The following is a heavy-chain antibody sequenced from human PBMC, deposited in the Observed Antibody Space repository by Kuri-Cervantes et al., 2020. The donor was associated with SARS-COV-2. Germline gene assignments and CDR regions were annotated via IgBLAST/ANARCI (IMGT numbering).Heavy chain of an antibody. V-gene: IGHV4-59*12. D-gene: IGHD1-20*01. Sequence: GSLRLSCTVSGGSISSYYWSWIRQPPGKGLEWIGYIYYSGSTNYNPSLKSRVTISVDTSKNQFSLKLSYVTAADTAVYYCARDLGNNWNDPFDYWGQGTLVTVSS. CDR3: ARDLGNNWNDPFDY. J-gene: IGHJ4*02. CDR1: GGSISSYY. CDR2: IYYSGST.